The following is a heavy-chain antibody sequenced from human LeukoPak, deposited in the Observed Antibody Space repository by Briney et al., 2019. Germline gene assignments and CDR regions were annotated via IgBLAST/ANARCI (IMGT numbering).Heavy chain of an antibody. CDR1: GFTFSNYA. CDR2: ISYDGSTK. CDR3: AKDLHYYGPGSSPQY. V-gene: IGHV3-30*18. J-gene: IGHJ4*02. Sequence: PGRSLRLSCEASGFTFSNYAMHWVRRAPGKGLEWVAPISYDGSTKHYADSVKGRFTISRDNSKNTLSLQINSLRSEDTAVYYCAKDLHYYGPGSSPQYWGQGTLVTVSS. D-gene: IGHD3-10*01.